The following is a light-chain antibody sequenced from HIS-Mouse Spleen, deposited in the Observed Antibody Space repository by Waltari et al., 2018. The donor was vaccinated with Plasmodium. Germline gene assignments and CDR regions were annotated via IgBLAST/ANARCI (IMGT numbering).Light chain of an antibody. CDR2: EVS. Sequence: QSALTQPPSASGSPGQSVTISCTGTSSDVGGYNYVSWYQQHPGKAPKRMIYEVSKRPAGGPDRFSGYKSGNTASLTVAGLQAEDEADYYCSSYAGSNNLVFGGGTKLTVL. CDR3: SSYAGSNNLV. CDR1: SSDVGGYNY. J-gene: IGLJ2*01. V-gene: IGLV2-8*01.